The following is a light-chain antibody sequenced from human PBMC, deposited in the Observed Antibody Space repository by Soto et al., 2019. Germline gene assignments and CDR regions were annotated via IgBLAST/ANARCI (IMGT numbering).Light chain of an antibody. J-gene: IGKJ2*02. V-gene: IGKV3-15*01. CDR2: GAS. CDR1: QSVSSN. Sequence: EIVMTQSPATLSVSPRERATLSCRASQSVSSNLAWYQQKPGQVPRLLIYGASSRATDIPARFSGSGSGTEFTLTISSLQSEDFAVYYCQQYNNWPRTFGQGTQLEIK. CDR3: QQYNNWPRT.